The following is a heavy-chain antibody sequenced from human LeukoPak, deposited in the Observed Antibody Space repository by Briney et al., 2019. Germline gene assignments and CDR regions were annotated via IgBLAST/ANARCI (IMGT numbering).Heavy chain of an antibody. V-gene: IGHV3-74*01. CDR3: VRDLILVWTPGDDFDH. Sequence: GGSLRLSCAASGFTFSNYWMHWVRQAPGKGLEWVSRINERATIISYADSVKGRFTISRENARNTLYLQMNCLTAEDTAVYYCVRDLILVWTPGDDFDHWGQGTLVTVSS. CDR2: INERATII. D-gene: IGHD3-16*01. J-gene: IGHJ4*02. CDR1: GFTFSNYW.